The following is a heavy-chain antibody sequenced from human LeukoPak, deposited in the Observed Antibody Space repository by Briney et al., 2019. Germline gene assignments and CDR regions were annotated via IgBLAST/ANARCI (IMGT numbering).Heavy chain of an antibody. CDR2: IYHSGST. J-gene: IGHJ4*02. CDR3: ARDNRDSSSPGY. Sequence: SETLSLTCTVSGYSISSGYYWGWIRQPPGKGLEWIGSIYHSGSTYYNPSLKSRVTISVDTSQNQFSLKLSSVPAADTAVYYCARDNRDSSSPGYWGQGTLVTVSS. D-gene: IGHD6-6*01. CDR1: GYSISSGYY. V-gene: IGHV4-38-2*02.